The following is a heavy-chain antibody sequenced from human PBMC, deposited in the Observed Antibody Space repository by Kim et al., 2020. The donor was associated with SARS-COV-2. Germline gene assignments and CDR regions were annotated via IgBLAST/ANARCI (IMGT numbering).Heavy chain of an antibody. Sequence: GRFTLSRDGAKNTLYLQMNSLRAEDTAVYYCAKDRSFLMITFGGESGGLDVWGQGTTVTVSS. J-gene: IGHJ6*02. V-gene: IGHV3-30*02. D-gene: IGHD3-16*01. CDR3: AKDRSFLMITFGGESGGLDV.